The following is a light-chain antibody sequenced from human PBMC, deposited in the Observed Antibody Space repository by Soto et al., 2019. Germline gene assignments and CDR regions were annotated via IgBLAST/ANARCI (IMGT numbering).Light chain of an antibody. V-gene: IGKV3D-15*01. CDR2: GAS. CDR3: QQYNNWPPIT. Sequence: ENVLTQSRVTLSLSRRERATLSCTAGQSVSSSYLAWYQQKPGQAPRLVIYGASTRATGTPARFSGSGSGTEFTLTISSLQSEDFAVYYCQQYNNWPPITFGQGTRLEIK. J-gene: IGKJ5*01. CDR1: QSVSSSY.